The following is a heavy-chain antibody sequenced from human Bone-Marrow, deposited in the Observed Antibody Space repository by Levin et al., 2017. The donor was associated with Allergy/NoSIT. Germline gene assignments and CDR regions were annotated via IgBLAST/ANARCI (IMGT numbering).Heavy chain of an antibody. CDR2: TYYSGST. CDR1: GGSISSGGYY. D-gene: IGHD3-3*01. Sequence: SETLSLTCTVSGGSISSGGYYWSWIRQHPGKGLEWIGYTYYSGSTYYNPSLKSRVTISVDTSKNQFSLKLSSVTAADTAVYYCARGCAVVARINYDVWSGYYPDGVDPWGQGTLVTVSS. CDR3: ARGCAVVARINYDVWSGYYPDGVDP. V-gene: IGHV4-31*03. J-gene: IGHJ5*02.